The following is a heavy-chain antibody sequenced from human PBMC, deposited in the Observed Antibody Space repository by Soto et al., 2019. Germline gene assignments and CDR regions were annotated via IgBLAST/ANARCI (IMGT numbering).Heavy chain of an antibody. Sequence: GSLRLSCAASGFTFSSYSMNWVRQAPGKGLEWVSSISSSSSYIYYADSVKGRFTISRDNAKNSLYLQMNSLRAEDTAVYYCARVSIAVAGTPYFDYWGQGTLVTVSS. CDR3: ARVSIAVAGTPYFDY. CDR2: ISSSSSYI. CDR1: GFTFSSYS. D-gene: IGHD6-19*01. V-gene: IGHV3-21*01. J-gene: IGHJ4*02.